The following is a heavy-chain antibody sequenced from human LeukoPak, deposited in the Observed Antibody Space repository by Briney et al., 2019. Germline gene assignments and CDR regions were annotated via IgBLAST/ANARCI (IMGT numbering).Heavy chain of an antibody. J-gene: IGHJ4*02. V-gene: IGHV3-23*01. CDR1: GFTFSNYA. CDR2: ISDSGDYT. D-gene: IGHD3-3*01. Sequence: GGSLRLSCAASGFTFSNYALNWVRQAPGKGLGWVSGISDSGDYTPYADSVKGRFSISRDNSKNTLFLQMDSLRVEDTAVYYCAKDTKSRVSGPLDYWGQGTLVTVSS. CDR3: AKDTKSRVSGPLDY.